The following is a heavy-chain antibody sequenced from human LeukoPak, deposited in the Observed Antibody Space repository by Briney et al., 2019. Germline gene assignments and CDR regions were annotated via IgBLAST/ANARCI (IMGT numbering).Heavy chain of an antibody. D-gene: IGHD3-10*01. CDR3: AKEEDYSGSYPLDY. J-gene: IGHJ4*02. Sequence: GGSLRLSCAASGFTFSNYAMTWVRRAPGKGLEWVSEISGSGGRTHYADSVKGRFTISRDNSRNTLFLQMTSLRAEDTALYYCAKEEDYSGSYPLDYWGQGTLVTVSP. CDR1: GFTFSNYA. CDR2: ISGSGGRT. V-gene: IGHV3-23*01.